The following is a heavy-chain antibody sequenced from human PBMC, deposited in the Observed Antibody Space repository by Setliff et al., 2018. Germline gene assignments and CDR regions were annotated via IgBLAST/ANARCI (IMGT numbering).Heavy chain of an antibody. D-gene: IGHD3-22*01. CDR1: GDSIRRGDY. Sequence: KPSETLSLTCTVSGDSIRRGDYWSWIRQHPGKGLEWIGYIHHSGETFYNPSLKSRVTISVDTSKNQFSLKLSSVTAADTAVYYCARDHHYYDNHLDYWGQGTLVTVSS. CDR3: ARDHHYYDNHLDY. CDR2: IHHSGET. J-gene: IGHJ4*02. V-gene: IGHV4-31*03.